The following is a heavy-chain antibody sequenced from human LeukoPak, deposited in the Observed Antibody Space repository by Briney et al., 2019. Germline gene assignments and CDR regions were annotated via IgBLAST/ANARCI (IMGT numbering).Heavy chain of an antibody. D-gene: IGHD5-12*01. CDR1: GFTFSGSA. CDR2: ISSSSSYI. J-gene: IGHJ4*02. V-gene: IGHV3-21*04. CDR3: ATRRVATPIY. Sequence: GGSLRLSCAASGFTFSGSAMHWVRQAPGKGLEWVSSISSSSSYIYYADSVKGRFTISRDNSKNTLYLQMNSLRAEDTAVYYCATRRVATPIYWGQGTLVTVSS.